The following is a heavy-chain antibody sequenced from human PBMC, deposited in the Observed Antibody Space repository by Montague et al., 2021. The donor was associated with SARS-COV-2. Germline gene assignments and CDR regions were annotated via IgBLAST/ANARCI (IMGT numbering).Heavy chain of an antibody. CDR2: IYFSGSA. J-gene: IGHJ4*02. V-gene: IGHV4-39*01. CDR3: ARHAPFSDNYRRYPFNFDF. CDR1: GGAISTSSFH. D-gene: IGHD1-1*01. Sequence: SETLSLTCTVSGGAISTSSFHWGWVRQSPGKGLEWIATIYFSGSAYYNPSLKSRVSISIDTSKNKSSLQLTSVTAADTAVYYCARHAPFSDNYRRYPFNFDFWGQGTLVTVSS.